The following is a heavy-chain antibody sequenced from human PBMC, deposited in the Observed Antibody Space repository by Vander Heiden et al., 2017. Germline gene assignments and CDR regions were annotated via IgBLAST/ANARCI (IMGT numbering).Heavy chain of an antibody. CDR2: IYYPAGAA. V-gene: IGHV4-39*01. CDR3: VRLKRFFGSGSFPDS. D-gene: IGHD3-10*01. J-gene: IGHJ4*02. CDR1: GGPINSDHDS. Sequence: QLQLQESGPGLVNPSETLSLTCRVSGGPINSDHDSWAWIRQPPGEGLEWSATIYYPAGAADYNPSLQSRATISVDPSQNQFSLKLSSVSAADTAVYSCVRLKRFFGSGSFPDSWGQGARVSVSS.